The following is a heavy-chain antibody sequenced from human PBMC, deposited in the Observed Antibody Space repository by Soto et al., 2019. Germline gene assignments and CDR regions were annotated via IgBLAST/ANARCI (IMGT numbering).Heavy chain of an antibody. CDR3: ARGWGLVS. CDR1: GGSLTSYP. CDR2: IIPIHGTT. J-gene: IGHJ4*02. V-gene: IGHV1-69*01. D-gene: IGHD3-16*01. Sequence: QMEQSGAEVRKPGSSVKVSCKPSGGSLTSYPMAWVRHAPGQGFEWMGGIIPIHGTTAYAQKFQGRVTITADESTNRATLDMTGLTSEVTAVYYCARGWGLVSWGQGTLVTGSS.